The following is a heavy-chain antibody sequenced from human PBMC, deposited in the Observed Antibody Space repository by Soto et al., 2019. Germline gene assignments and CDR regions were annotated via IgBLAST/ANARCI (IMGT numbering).Heavy chain of an antibody. CDR2: ISGSGGST. CDR1: GFTFSSYA. J-gene: IGHJ4*02. D-gene: IGHD3-16*02. CDR3: AKLPFGGVIVYYFDY. Sequence: GGSLRLSCVASGFTFSSYAMSWVRQAPGKGLERVSAISGSGGSTYYADSVKGRFTISRDNSKNTLYLQMNSLRAEDTAVYYCAKLPFGGVIVYYFDYWGQGTLVTVSS. V-gene: IGHV3-23*01.